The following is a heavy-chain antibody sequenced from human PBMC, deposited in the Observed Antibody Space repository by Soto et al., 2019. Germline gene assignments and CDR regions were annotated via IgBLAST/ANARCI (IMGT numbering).Heavy chain of an antibody. CDR2: ISWNSGSI. CDR1: GFTFDDYA. D-gene: IGHD2-2*01. V-gene: IGHV3-9*01. Sequence: EVQLVESGGGLVQPGRSLRLSCAASGFTFDDYAMHWVRQAPGKGLEWVSGISWNSGSIGYADSVKGRFTISRDNAKNSLYLQMNSLRAEDTASYYCANGGQLLSEGGGYWGQGTLVTVSS. CDR3: ANGGQLLSEGGGY. J-gene: IGHJ4*02.